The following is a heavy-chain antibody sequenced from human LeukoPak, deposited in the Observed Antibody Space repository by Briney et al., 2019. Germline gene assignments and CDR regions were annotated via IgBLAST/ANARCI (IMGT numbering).Heavy chain of an antibody. V-gene: IGHV4-59*12. CDR1: GGSISSYY. D-gene: IGHD6-13*01. J-gene: IGHJ4*02. CDR2: IYYSGST. CDR3: ARDRGSSWPIDY. Sequence: SETLSLTCTVSGGSISSYYWSWIRQPPGKGLEWIGYIYYSGSTNYNPSLKSRVTISVDRSKNQFSLKLSSVTAADTAVYYCARDRGSSWPIDYWGQGTLVTVSS.